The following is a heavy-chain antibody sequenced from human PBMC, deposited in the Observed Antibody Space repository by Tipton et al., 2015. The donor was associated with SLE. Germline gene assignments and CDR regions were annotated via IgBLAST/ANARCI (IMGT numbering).Heavy chain of an antibody. J-gene: IGHJ4*02. Sequence: SLRLSCVASGVNFRDYGMRWVRQAPGKGPEWVAVIWYDGSETYYADSVKGRFTISRDNSRNTLYLQMSRLRTDDTAVYFCVREGHKNVGYGYDYWGQGTLVTVSS. CDR1: GVNFRDYG. D-gene: IGHD5-12*01. V-gene: IGHV3-33*08. CDR3: VREGHKNVGYGYDY. CDR2: IWYDGSET.